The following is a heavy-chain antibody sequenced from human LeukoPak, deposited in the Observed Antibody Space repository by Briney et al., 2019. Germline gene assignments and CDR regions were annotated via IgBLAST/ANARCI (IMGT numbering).Heavy chain of an antibody. CDR3: ARDLPPAPWNGMDV. CDR1: GFTLSDYY. V-gene: IGHV3-72*01. J-gene: IGHJ6*02. D-gene: IGHD2-2*01. CDR2: MRNKANGYTT. Sequence: PGGSLRLSCAVSGFTLSDYYMDWVRQAPGKGLEWVGRMRNKANGYTTEYTASVKGRFSISRDDSKNSLYLQMNSLRPEDTAVYYCARDLPPAPWNGMDVWGQGTTVTVSS.